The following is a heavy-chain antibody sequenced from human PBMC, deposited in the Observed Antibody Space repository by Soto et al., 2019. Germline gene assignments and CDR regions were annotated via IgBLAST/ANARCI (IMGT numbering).Heavy chain of an antibody. V-gene: IGHV4-30-2*01. CDR1: GGSISSGGYS. D-gene: IGHD5-12*01. CDR3: ARDRSDSGYDEGQGAFDI. Sequence: QLQLQESGSGLVKPSQTLSLTCAVSGGSISSGGYSWSWIRQPPGKGLEWIGYIYHSGSTYYNPSLKSRVTIPVDRSKNQFSLKLSSVTAADTAVYYCARDRSDSGYDEGQGAFDIWGQGTMVTVSS. CDR2: IYHSGST. J-gene: IGHJ3*02.